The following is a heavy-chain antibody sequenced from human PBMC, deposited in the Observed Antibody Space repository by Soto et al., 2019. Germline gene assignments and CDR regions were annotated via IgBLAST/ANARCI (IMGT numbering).Heavy chain of an antibody. CDR2: MYYSGRT. D-gene: IGHD4-17*01. CDR3: ARHGNTVTTGYYYGMDV. CDR1: GATISSSNYY. V-gene: IGHV4-39*01. Sequence: PSETLSLTCTVSGATISSSNYYWAWIRPPPGRGLEWIGTMYYSGRTYYNPSLNSRVTTSVDTTNNQFSLKLSAVAATDTAVYYCARHGNTVTTGYYYGMDVWGQGTTVTVSS. J-gene: IGHJ6*02.